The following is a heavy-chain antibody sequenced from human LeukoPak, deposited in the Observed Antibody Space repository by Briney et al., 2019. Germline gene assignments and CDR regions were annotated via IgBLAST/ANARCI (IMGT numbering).Heavy chain of an antibody. CDR1: GFTFSSYW. CDR3: ATADWFFFDF. Sequence: GGSLRLSCAASGFTFSSYWMSWVRQAPGKGLEWVATIKNDGSEKIYVDSVKGRFTISRDNAKNSLYLQMSRLRAEDTAVYLCATADWFFFDFWGQGTLVTVSS. D-gene: IGHD3-9*01. J-gene: IGHJ4*02. V-gene: IGHV3-7*04. CDR2: IKNDGSEK.